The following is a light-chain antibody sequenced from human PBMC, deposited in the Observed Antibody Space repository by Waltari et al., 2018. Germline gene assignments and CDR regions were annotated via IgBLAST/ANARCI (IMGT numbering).Light chain of an antibody. Sequence: QSALTQPPSASGSPGQSVTISCTGTSSAAGAYTYVSWYQQYPGKAPKLIIYEVTNRPSGVPDRFSGSKSGNTASLTVSGLQADDEADYYCCSHGGSNNFYIFGTGTTVTVL. V-gene: IGLV2-8*01. CDR3: CSHGGSNNFYI. CDR1: SSAAGAYTY. CDR2: EVT. J-gene: IGLJ1*01.